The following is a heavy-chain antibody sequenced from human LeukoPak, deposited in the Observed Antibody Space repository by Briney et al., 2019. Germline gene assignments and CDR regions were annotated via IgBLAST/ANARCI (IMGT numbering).Heavy chain of an antibody. J-gene: IGHJ4*02. CDR3: ARGRTLLY. V-gene: IGHV4-34*01. CDR1: GGSFSGYY. D-gene: IGHD1-26*01. Sequence: ASETLSLTCAVYGGSFSGYYWSWIRQPPGKGLEWIGEINHSGSTNYNPSLKSRVTISVDTSKNQFSLKLSSVTAADTAVYYCARGRTLLYWGQGTLVTVSS. CDR2: INHSGST.